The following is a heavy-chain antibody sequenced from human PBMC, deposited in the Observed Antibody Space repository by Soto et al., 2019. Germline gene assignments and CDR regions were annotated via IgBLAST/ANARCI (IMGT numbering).Heavy chain of an antibody. Sequence: EVQLLESGGGLVQPGGSLRLSCAASGFTFSSYAMSWVRQAPGKGLEWVSVISGSGDSTYYADSVKGRFTISRDNSKNTLYLHMNGLRAEDTAVYYCARRGSGSYYDYWGQGTLVTVSS. D-gene: IGHD1-26*01. J-gene: IGHJ4*02. CDR1: GFTFSSYA. CDR3: ARRGSGSYYDY. CDR2: ISGSGDST. V-gene: IGHV3-23*01.